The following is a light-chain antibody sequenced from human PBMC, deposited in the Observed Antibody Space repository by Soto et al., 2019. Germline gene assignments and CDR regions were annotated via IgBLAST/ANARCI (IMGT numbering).Light chain of an antibody. CDR3: QTWDSSIVV. V-gene: IGLV3-1*01. CDR1: KLGDKY. Sequence: SSELTQPPSVSVSPGQTASITCSGHKLGDKYACWYHQKPGQSPVLVIYQDNKRPSGIPERFSGSNSGNTATLTISGTQAMDEADYYCQTWDSSIVVFGGGTQLTVL. J-gene: IGLJ2*01. CDR2: QDN.